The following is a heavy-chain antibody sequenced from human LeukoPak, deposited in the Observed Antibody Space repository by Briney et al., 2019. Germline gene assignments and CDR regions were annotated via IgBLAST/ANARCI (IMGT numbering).Heavy chain of an antibody. CDR1: GYTFTGYY. CDR2: INPNSGGT. V-gene: IGHV1-2*02. J-gene: IGHJ6*03. Sequence: ASVKVSCKASGYTFTGYYMHWVRQAPGQGLEWMGWINPNSGGTNYAQKFQGRVTITRNTSISTAYMELSSLRSEDTAVYYCARLSRYYMDVWGKGTTVTVSS. CDR3: ARLSRYYMDV.